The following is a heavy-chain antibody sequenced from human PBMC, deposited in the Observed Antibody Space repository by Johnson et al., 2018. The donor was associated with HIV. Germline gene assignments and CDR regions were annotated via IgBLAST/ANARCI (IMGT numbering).Heavy chain of an antibody. CDR1: GFTFSNYG. CDR2: IQSDGSNK. D-gene: IGHD3-10*01. J-gene: IGHJ3*02. V-gene: IGHV3-30*02. CDR3: AKDRLWFGELSDAFDI. Sequence: QVQLVESGGGVVQPGGSLRLSCAASGFTFSNYGMHWVRQAPGKGLEWVAFIQSDGSNKYYADSVKGRFTISRDNYKNTLDLQINSLRAEDTAVYYCAKDRLWFGELSDAFDIWGQGTIVTVSS.